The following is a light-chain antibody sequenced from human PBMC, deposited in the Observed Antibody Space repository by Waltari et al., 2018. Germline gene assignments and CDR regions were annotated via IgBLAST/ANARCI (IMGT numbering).Light chain of an antibody. CDR3: QQSYTTPRT. CDR1: QSISSY. V-gene: IGKV1-39*01. Sequence: DIQMTQSPSSLSASVGDRVTITCRASQSISSYLHWYQRRPGKAPKLLIYAASSLQSGVPSRFSGSGSGTDFTLTISSLQPEDFATYYCQQSYTTPRTFGQGTKVETK. CDR2: AAS. J-gene: IGKJ1*01.